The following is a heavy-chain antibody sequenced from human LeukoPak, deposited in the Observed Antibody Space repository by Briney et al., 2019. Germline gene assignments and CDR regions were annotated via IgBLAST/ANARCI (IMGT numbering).Heavy chain of an antibody. J-gene: IGHJ4*02. V-gene: IGHV3-15*01. Sequence: GGSLRLSCAASGFTFTIVWMNLVRQAPGKGLEWVGRIKSKTDGGTTDYAAPVKGRFTISRDDSKNTLYLQMNSLKTEDTAMYYCTTDLDARPYWGQGTLVTVSP. CDR2: IKSKTDGGTT. CDR3: TTDLDARPY. CDR1: GFTFTIVW.